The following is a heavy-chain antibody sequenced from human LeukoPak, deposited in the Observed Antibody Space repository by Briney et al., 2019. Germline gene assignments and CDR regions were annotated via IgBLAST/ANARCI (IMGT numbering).Heavy chain of an antibody. Sequence: GGSLRLSCAASGFTFSTYNMNWVRQAPGKGLEWVSPISRSSSSIYYADSVKGRFTISRDNAKNSLYLQMNSLRAEDTAVYYCARDGYCSSTSCPWGGYFDYWGQGTLVTVSS. CDR2: ISRSSSSI. CDR3: ARDGYCSSTSCPWGGYFDY. CDR1: GFTFSTYN. J-gene: IGHJ4*02. D-gene: IGHD2-2*03. V-gene: IGHV3-21*01.